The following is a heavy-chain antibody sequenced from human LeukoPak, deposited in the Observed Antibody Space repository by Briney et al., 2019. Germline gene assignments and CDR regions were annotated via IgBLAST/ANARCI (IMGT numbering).Heavy chain of an antibody. CDR3: ERRCVSGYDNDAFDI. J-gene: IGHJ3*02. CDR1: GGTFSSYT. CDR2: IIPILSIA. D-gene: IGHD5-12*01. V-gene: IGHV1-69*02. Sequence: SVKVSCKASGGTFSSYTISWVRQAPGQGLEWMGRIIPILSIANYAQTFQGRVTITADKSTGTAYMELSSLRSEDTAVYYCERRCVSGYDNDAFDIWGQGTMVTVSS.